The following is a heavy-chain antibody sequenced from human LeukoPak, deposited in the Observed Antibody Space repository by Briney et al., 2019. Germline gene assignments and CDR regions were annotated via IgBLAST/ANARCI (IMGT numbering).Heavy chain of an antibody. Sequence: SETLSLTCAVYGRSLSGYYCSWIRQPPGKGLEWIGEINPSGGTNYNPSLKSRVTISLDTSKNQFSLNLTSVIATDTAVYYCAMGGYWGQGTLVTVSS. D-gene: IGHD3-16*01. CDR1: GRSLSGYY. V-gene: IGHV4-34*01. CDR2: INPSGGT. CDR3: AMGGY. J-gene: IGHJ4*02.